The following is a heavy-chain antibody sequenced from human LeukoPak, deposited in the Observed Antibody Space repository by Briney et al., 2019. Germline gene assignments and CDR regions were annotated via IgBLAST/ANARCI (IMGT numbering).Heavy chain of an antibody. Sequence: GGSLRLSCAASGFTFSSYAMNWVRQAPGKGLEWVSFIVVSGSNTYYADSVKGRFTISRDNSNNTLYLQMNSLRAEDTAVYYCAKDFFGSSGWIDYWGQGTLVTVSS. V-gene: IGHV3-23*01. J-gene: IGHJ4*02. CDR3: AKDFFGSSGWIDY. D-gene: IGHD6-19*01. CDR1: GFTFSSYA. CDR2: IVVSGSNT.